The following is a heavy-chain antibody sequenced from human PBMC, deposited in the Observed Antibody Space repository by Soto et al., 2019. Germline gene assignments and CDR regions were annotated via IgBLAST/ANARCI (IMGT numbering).Heavy chain of an antibody. J-gene: IGHJ4*02. CDR2: VSSDGSDK. CDR3: AREAIAAAGPLDY. D-gene: IGHD6-13*01. V-gene: IGHV3-33*01. CDR1: GLIFRTYA. Sequence: QVQLEESGGGVVQPGGSLRLSCAASGLIFRTYAMHWVRQAPGKGLEWVAVVSSDGSDKNYADSVKGRFTISRDNSKNTLLLQMSSLRADDTAVYYCAREAIAAAGPLDYWGPGTLFIVSS.